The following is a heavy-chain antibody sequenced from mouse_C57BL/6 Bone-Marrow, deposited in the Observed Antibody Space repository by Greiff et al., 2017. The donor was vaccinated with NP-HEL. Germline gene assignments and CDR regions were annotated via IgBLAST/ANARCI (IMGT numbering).Heavy chain of an antibody. Sequence: EVKLVESGGGLVQPGGSMKLSCVASGFTFSNYWMNWVRQSPEKGLEWVAQIRLKSDNYATHYAESVKGRFTISRDDSKSSVYLQMNNLRAEDTGIYYCTASYYGSSYGPYAMDYWGQGTSVTVSS. V-gene: IGHV6-3*01. CDR1: GFTFSNYW. CDR3: TASYYGSSYGPYAMDY. D-gene: IGHD1-1*01. J-gene: IGHJ4*01. CDR2: IRLKSDNYAT.